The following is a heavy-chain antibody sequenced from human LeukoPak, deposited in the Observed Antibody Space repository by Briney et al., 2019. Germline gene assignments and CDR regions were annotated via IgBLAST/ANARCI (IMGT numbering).Heavy chain of an antibody. J-gene: IGHJ3*02. D-gene: IGHD3-22*01. V-gene: IGHV1-2*02. Sequence: ASVRVSCKASGYTFTGYYMHWVRQAPGQGLEWMGWINPNSGGTNYAQKFQGRVTVTRDTSISTAYMELSRLRSDDTAVYYCARGLYYYDSSGAFDIWGQGTMVTVSS. CDR3: ARGLYYYDSSGAFDI. CDR2: INPNSGGT. CDR1: GYTFTGYY.